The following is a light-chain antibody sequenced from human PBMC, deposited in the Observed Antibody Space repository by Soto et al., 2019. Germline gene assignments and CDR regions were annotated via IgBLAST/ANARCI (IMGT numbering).Light chain of an antibody. CDR1: QSVRSDY. CDR3: QQYGSSPT. Sequence: EIVMTQSPATLSVSPGESATLSCRASQSVRSDYLAWYQQKPGQAPRLHIYGASTRATGIPDRFTGSGSGTDFTLTISRLEPEDFAVYYCQQYGSSPTFGQGTRLEIK. J-gene: IGKJ5*01. V-gene: IGKV3-20*01. CDR2: GAS.